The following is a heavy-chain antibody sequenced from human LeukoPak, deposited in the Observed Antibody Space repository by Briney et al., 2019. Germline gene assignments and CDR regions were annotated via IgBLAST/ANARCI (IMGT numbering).Heavy chain of an antibody. CDR3: AREGIRIRARPIDY. CDR1: GYTFTSYD. D-gene: IGHD6-6*01. Sequence: ASVKVSCKASGYTFTSYDINWVRQATGQGLEWMGWMNPNSGNTGYAQKFQGRVTMTRNTSISTAYMELSSLRSDDTAVYYCAREGIRIRARPIDYWGQGTLVTVSS. J-gene: IGHJ4*02. CDR2: MNPNSGNT. V-gene: IGHV1-8*01.